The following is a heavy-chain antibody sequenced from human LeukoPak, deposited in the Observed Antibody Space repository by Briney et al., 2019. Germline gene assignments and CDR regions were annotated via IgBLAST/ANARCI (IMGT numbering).Heavy chain of an antibody. CDR3: ARDLVVATGPDY. V-gene: IGHV3-74*01. CDR1: GFTLSSYW. J-gene: IGHJ4*02. CDR2: INNDGSST. Sequence: GGSLRLSCAASGFTLSSYWMHWVRQAPGKGLVWVSRINNDGSSTNYADSVKGRFTISRDNAKNTLYLQMNSLRAEDTAVYYCARDLVVATGPDYWGQGTLVTVSS. D-gene: IGHD5-12*01.